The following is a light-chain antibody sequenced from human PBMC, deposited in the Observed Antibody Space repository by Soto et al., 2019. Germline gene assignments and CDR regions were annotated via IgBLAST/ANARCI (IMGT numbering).Light chain of an antibody. Sequence: EIVLTQSPGILSLSRGERASLSCGASQSISSSFLAWYQQKPGQAPRLLIYGASSRATGIPDRFSGTGSETDFTLTISRLEPEDFAVYYCQQYDNSPITFGQGTKVDIK. CDR3: QQYDNSPIT. V-gene: IGKV3-20*01. CDR2: GAS. J-gene: IGKJ1*01. CDR1: QSISSSF.